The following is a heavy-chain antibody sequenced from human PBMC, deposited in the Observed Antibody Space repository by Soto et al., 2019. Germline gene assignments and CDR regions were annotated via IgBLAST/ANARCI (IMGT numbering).Heavy chain of an antibody. D-gene: IGHD3-10*01. CDR2: IYYSGST. J-gene: IGHJ5*02. CDR3: ARKGERPYYYGSGSYRWFDP. Sequence: SETLSLTCTVSGGSISSSSYYWGWIRQPPGKGLEWIGSIYYSGSTYYNPSLKSRVTISVDTSKNQFSLKLSSVTAADTAVYYCARKGERPYYYGSGSYRWFDPWGQGTLVTVPQ. CDR1: GGSISSSSYY. V-gene: IGHV4-39*01.